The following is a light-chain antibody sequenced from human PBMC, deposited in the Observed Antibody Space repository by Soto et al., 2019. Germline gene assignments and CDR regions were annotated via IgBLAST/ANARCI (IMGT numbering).Light chain of an antibody. CDR1: QRFSNY. CDR2: DAS. J-gene: IGKJ5*01. V-gene: IGKV3-11*01. CDR3: QQRSNWPLT. Sequence: EIVLTQSPSTLSLSPGERATLSCRASQRFSNYLAWYQQKPGQAPQLIIYDASRRATVIPARFSGSGSGTYFTLNISSIQPEDLAFYYFQQRSNWPLTFRQGTRLAIK.